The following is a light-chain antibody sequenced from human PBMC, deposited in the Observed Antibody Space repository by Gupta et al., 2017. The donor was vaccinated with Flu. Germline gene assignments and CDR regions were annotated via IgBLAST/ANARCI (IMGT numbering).Light chain of an antibody. CDR3: AAWDDSLNGPV. CDR2: RND. V-gene: IGLV1-44*01. Sequence: QSVLTPPPSASGTPGQRVTISCSGSSSNIGSNTVNWYQQFPGTAPKLLIYRNDQRPSGVPDRISGSKSGTSASLAISGLQAEDEADYYCAAWDDSLNGPVFGGGTKLTVL. CDR1: SSNIGSNT. J-gene: IGLJ3*02.